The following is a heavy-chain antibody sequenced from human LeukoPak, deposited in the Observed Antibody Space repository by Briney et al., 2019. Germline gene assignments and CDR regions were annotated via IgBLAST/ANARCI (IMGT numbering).Heavy chain of an antibody. Sequence: SETLSLTCTVSGYSISSGYYWGWIRQPPGKGLECIGNIYPTGSTYSNPSLKSRLTLPVDTSKNQFSLRLNSVTAADTAVYYCARDSDGSGYFDLWGRGTLVTVSS. CDR2: IYPTGST. CDR1: GYSISSGYY. D-gene: IGHD5-24*01. J-gene: IGHJ2*01. CDR3: ARDSDGSGYFDL. V-gene: IGHV4-38-2*02.